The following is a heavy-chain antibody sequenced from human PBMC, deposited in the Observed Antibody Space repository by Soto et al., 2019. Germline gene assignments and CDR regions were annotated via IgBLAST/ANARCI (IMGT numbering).Heavy chain of an antibody. Sequence: GGSLRLSCAASGFTFSSYAMSWVRQAPGKGLEWVSAISGSGGSTYYADSVKGRFTISRDNSKNTLYLQMNSLRAEDTAVYYCARDPRSYYFWSGYLAGDALYISGQGTMVPVSS. V-gene: IGHV3-23*01. CDR2: ISGSGGST. CDR1: GFTFSSYA. CDR3: ARDPRSYYFWSGYLAGDALYI. D-gene: IGHD3-3*01. J-gene: IGHJ3*02.